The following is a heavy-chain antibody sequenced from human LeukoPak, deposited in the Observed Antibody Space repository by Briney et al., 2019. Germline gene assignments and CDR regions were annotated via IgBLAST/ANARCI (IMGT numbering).Heavy chain of an antibody. D-gene: IGHD6-19*01. V-gene: IGHV3-48*02. CDR1: GFTFSSYS. CDR2: ISSSISVI. CDR3: ARDQYSGHWYYALDI. Sequence: GGPLRLSCAASGFTFSSYSMNWVRQAPGKGLEWVSYISSSISVIYYADSVKGRFTISRDNAKNSLYLQMNSLRDEDTAVYYCARDQYSGHWYYALDIWGQGTMVTVSS. J-gene: IGHJ3*02.